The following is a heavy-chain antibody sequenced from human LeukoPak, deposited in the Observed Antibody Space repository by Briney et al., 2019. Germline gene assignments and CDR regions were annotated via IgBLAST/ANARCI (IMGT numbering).Heavy chain of an antibody. CDR1: GGSISSYY. CDR2: IYYSGST. Sequence: SETLSLTCTVSGGSISSYYWSWIRQPPGKGVEWIGYIYYSGSTNYNPSLKSRVTISVDTSKNQFSLKLSSVTAADTAVYYCARDVTGPTRIQLWFDNWLDPWGQGTLVTVSS. V-gene: IGHV4-59*01. D-gene: IGHD5-18*01. J-gene: IGHJ5*02. CDR3: ARDVTGPTRIQLWFDNWLDP.